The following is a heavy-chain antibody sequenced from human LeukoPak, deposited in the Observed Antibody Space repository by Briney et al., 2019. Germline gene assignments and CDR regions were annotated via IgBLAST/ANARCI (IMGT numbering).Heavy chain of an antibody. V-gene: IGHV3-11*01. CDR1: GSTFGDYY. D-gene: IGHD4-11*01. CDR3: ARRMTTVNADY. J-gene: IGHJ4*02. CDR2: ISSSGSTI. Sequence: GGSLRLSCAASGSTFGDYYMSWIRQAPGKGLEWVSYISSSGSTIYYADSVKGRFTISRDNAKNSLYLQMNSLRAEDTAVYYCARRMTTVNADYSGQGTLVTVSS.